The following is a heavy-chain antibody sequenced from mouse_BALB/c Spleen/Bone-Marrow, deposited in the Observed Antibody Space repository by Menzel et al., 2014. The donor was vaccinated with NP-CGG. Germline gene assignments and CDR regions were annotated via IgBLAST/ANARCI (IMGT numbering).Heavy chain of an antibody. V-gene: IGHV2-6-7*01. J-gene: IGHJ2*01. CDR1: GFSLTGYG. CDR3: ARDGKLYYVLDY. CDR2: IWGDGST. Sequence: VQLQQSGPGLVAPSQSLSITCTVSGFSLTGYGVNWVRQPPGKGLEWLGMIWGDGSTDYNSALKSRLSISKDNSKSQVFLKMSSLQTDDTARYYCARDGKLYYVLDYWGQGTTLTVSS. D-gene: IGHD1-1*01.